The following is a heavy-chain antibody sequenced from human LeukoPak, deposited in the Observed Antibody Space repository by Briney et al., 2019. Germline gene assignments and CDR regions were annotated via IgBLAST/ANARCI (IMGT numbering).Heavy chain of an antibody. CDR3: TRRGDD. Sequence: PSETLSLTCTVSGGSVSSTGYYWDWIRQPPGKGLEWIGSIYYTGSTYYNPSLKSRVTTSVDTSQNQFSLKLSSVTAADTAVYYCTRRGDDWGQGTLVTVSS. CDR2: IYYTGST. J-gene: IGHJ4*02. V-gene: IGHV4-39*01. CDR1: GGSVSSTGYY. D-gene: IGHD3-10*01.